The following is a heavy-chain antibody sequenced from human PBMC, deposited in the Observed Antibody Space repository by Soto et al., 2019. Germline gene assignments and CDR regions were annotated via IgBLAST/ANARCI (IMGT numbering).Heavy chain of an antibody. V-gene: IGHV4-39*01. J-gene: IGHJ5*02. CDR3: ARQVDTAMESRYNWFDP. Sequence: QVQLQESGPGLVKPSQTLSLTCTVSGGSISSGGYYWSWIRQHPGKGLEWIGSIYYSGSTYYNPSLKSRVTISVDTSKNQFSLKLSSVTAADTAVYYCARQVDTAMESRYNWFDPWGQGTLVTVSS. CDR1: GGSISSGGYY. D-gene: IGHD5-18*01. CDR2: IYYSGST.